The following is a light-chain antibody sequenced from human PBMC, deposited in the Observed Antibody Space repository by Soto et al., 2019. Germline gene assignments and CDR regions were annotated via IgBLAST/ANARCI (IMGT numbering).Light chain of an antibody. V-gene: IGKV1-5*01. CDR2: HAS. J-gene: IGKJ1*01. Sequence: DIPMTQSHSTLSASLPGRVCIXCRASQNINTDLAWYQQKPGKVPNLLIYHASSLVTGVPSRFSGSGSGTEFTLTISSLQPDDFAAYYCQQYSTLWTFGQGTKVDIK. CDR3: QQYSTLWT. CDR1: QNINTD.